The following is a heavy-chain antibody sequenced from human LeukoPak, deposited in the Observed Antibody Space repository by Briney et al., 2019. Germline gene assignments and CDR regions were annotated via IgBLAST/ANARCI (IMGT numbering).Heavy chain of an antibody. Sequence: ASVKVSCKASGGTFSSYAISWVRQAPGQGLEWMGRIIPILGIANYAQKFQGRVTITADKSTSTAYMELSSLRSEDTAVYYCAREEWEPSLGISTYYFDYWGQGTLVTVSS. J-gene: IGHJ4*02. V-gene: IGHV1-69*04. CDR2: IIPILGIA. CDR1: GGTFSSYA. CDR3: AREEWEPSLGISTYYFDY. D-gene: IGHD1-26*01.